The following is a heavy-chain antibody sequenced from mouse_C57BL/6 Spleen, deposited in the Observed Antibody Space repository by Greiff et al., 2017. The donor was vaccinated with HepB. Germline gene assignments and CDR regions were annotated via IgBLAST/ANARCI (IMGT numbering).Heavy chain of an antibody. CDR2: ISSGGSYT. CDR3: ARLLTRDFDY. Sequence: EVQRVESGGDLVKPGGSLKLSCAASGFTFSSYGMSWVRQTPDKRLEWVATISSGGSYTYYPDSVKGRFTISRDNAKNTLYLQMSSLKSEDTAMYYCARLLTRDFDYWGQGTTLTVSS. V-gene: IGHV5-6*01. J-gene: IGHJ2*01. D-gene: IGHD1-1*01. CDR1: GFTFSSYG.